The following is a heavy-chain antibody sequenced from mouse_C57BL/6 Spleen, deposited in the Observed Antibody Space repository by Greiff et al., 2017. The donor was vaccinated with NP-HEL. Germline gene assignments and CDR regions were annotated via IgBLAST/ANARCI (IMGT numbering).Heavy chain of an antibody. Sequence: EVQLQQSGPELVKPGASVKIPCKASGYTFTDYNMDWVKQSHGKSLEWIGDINPNNGGTIYNQKFKGKATLTVDKSSSTAYMELRSLTSEDTAVYYCARSDYDYDGYFDYWGQGTTRTVSS. CDR2: INPNNGGT. D-gene: IGHD2-4*01. CDR1: GYTFTDYN. CDR3: ARSDYDYDGYFDY. V-gene: IGHV1-18*01. J-gene: IGHJ2*01.